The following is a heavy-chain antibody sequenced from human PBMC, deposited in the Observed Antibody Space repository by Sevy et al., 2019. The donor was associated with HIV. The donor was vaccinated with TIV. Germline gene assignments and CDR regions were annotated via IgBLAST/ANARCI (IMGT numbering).Heavy chain of an antibody. CDR1: GFTFTSSA. CDR2: IVVGSGNT. D-gene: IGHD6-19*01. J-gene: IGHJ5*02. V-gene: IGHV1-58*01. Sequence: ASVKVSCKASGFTFTSSAVQWVRQARGQRLEWIGWIVVGSGNTNYAQKFQERVTITRAMSTSTAYMELSSLRSEDTAVYYCAAVDSNSGWLNWFDPWGQGTLVTVSS. CDR3: AAVDSNSGWLNWFDP.